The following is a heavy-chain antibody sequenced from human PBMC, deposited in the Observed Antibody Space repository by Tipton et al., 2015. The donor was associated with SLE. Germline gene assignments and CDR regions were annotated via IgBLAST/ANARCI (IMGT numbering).Heavy chain of an antibody. Sequence: TLSLTCTVFGGSLSYYYWSWIRQPPGKGLEWIGSIYYSGSTNYNPSLKSRVTISVDTAKNQFSLKLTSVTAADTAVYYCARGMVTWRGAILGVDVWGQGP. CDR1: GGSLSYYY. V-gene: IGHV4-59*08. D-gene: IGHD2-21*02. CDR2: IYYSGST. J-gene: IGHJ6*02. CDR3: ARGMVTWRGAILGVDV.